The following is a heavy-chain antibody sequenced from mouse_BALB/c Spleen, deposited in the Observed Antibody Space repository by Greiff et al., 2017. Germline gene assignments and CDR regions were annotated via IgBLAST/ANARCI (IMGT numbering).Heavy chain of an antibody. V-gene: IGHV14-4*02. J-gene: IGHJ2*01. CDR3: NVVRDVDY. Sequence: VQLQQSGAELVRPGALVKLSCKASGFNIKDYYMHWVKQRPEQGLEWIGWIDPENGDTEYAPKFQGKATMTADTSSNTAYLQLSSLTSEDTAVYYCNVVRDVDYWGQGTTLTVSS. D-gene: IGHD2-14*01. CDR2: IDPENGDT. CDR1: GFNIKDYY.